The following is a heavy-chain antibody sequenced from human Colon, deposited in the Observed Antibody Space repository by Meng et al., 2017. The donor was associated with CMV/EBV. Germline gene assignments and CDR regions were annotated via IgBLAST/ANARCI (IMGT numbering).Heavy chain of an antibody. CDR2: INPDSGDP. J-gene: IGHJ5*02. V-gene: IGHV1-46*01. Sequence: SCKASGNSLTSYCIHSVPQVAGQALEWMGIINPDSGDPTYAQNVKGRVTMTQDTSTITVYMELSTLTSEDTDVYYCASVGSKGVARDQWGQGTLVTVSS. D-gene: IGHD2-15*01. CDR3: ASVGSKGVARDQ. CDR1: GNSLTSYC.